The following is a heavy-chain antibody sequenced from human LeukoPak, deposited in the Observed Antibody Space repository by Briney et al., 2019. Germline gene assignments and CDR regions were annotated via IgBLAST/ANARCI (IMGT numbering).Heavy chain of an antibody. Sequence: SETLFLTCAVSGYSISSGYYWGWIRQPPGKGLEWIGSIYHSGSTYYNPSLKSRVTLSVDTSKNQFSLKLSSVTAADTAVYYCARQYRPWIFDYWGQGTLVTVSS. V-gene: IGHV4-38-2*01. J-gene: IGHJ4*02. CDR2: IYHSGST. CDR1: GYSISSGYY. CDR3: ARQYRPWIFDY. D-gene: IGHD2-2*01.